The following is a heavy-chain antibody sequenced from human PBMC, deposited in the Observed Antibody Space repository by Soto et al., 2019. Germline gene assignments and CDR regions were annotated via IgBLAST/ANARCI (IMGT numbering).Heavy chain of an antibody. J-gene: IGHJ5*02. Sequence: QVKLVQSGAEVRKPGASVKVSCKASGYTFFNYGITWVRQAPGQGLEWMGWVSGYNGHTNYAQKFEGRVTMTRDISTTTAYMELWNLRYDDTAVYYCARLVGPTSSDNWFDPWGQGTLVTVSS. CDR2: VSGYNGHT. D-gene: IGHD1-26*01. V-gene: IGHV1-18*01. CDR1: GYTFFNYG. CDR3: ARLVGPTSSDNWFDP.